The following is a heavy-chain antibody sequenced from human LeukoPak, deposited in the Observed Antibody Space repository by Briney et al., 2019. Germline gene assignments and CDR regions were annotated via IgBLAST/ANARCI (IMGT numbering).Heavy chain of an antibody. V-gene: IGHV3-66*01. CDR2: IYSGGDT. CDR3: ARRSGEGYFDC. Sequence: GGSLRLSCAASGFTVSSNYMTWVRQAPGKGLEWVSVIYSGGDTYYADSVKGRFTISRNNSKNTLYLQLNSLRGEDTAVYYCARRSGEGYFDCWGQGTLVTVSS. J-gene: IGHJ4*02. CDR1: GFTVSSNY. D-gene: IGHD1-26*01.